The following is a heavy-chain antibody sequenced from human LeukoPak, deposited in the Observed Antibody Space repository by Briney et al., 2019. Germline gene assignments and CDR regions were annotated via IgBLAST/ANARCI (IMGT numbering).Heavy chain of an antibody. CDR3: ARDRGTRGSSWFDY. J-gene: IGHJ4*02. CDR1: GFTFSSYS. D-gene: IGHD6-13*01. Sequence: GGSLRLSCAASGFTFSSYSMNWVRQAPGKGLEWVSCISSSGSDLYYADSVKGRFTIPRDSAKNLLYLQMNSLRADDTAVYYCARDRGTRGSSWFDYWGQGTLVTVSS. V-gene: IGHV3-21*06. CDR2: ISSSGSDL.